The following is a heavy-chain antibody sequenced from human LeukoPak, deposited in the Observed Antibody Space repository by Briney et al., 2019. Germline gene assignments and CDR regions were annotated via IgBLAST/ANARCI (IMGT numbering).Heavy chain of an antibody. J-gene: IGHJ4*02. CDR3: AREQKRYSYGYEGLAY. CDR1: GGSISSSSYY. CDR2: IYYSGST. D-gene: IGHD5-18*01. Sequence: SETLSLTCTVSGGSISSSSYYWGWIRQPPGKGLEWIGYIYYSGSTNYNPSLKSRVTISVDTSKNQFSLKLSSVTAADTAVYYCAREQKRYSYGYEGLAYWGQGTLVTVSS. V-gene: IGHV4-61*05.